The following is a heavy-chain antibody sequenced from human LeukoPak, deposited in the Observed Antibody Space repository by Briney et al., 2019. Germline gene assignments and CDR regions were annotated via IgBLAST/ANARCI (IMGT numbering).Heavy chain of an antibody. J-gene: IGHJ3*02. CDR3: ARDYADAFDI. Sequence: GGSLRLSCAASGFTFSDHYMDWVRQAPGKGLEWVGRTRNKANSYTTEYAASVKGRFTISGDDSKNSLYLQMNSLETEDTAVYYCARDYADAFDIWGQGTMVTVSS. CDR2: TRNKANSYTT. CDR1: GFTFSDHY. V-gene: IGHV3-72*01. D-gene: IGHD2-2*01.